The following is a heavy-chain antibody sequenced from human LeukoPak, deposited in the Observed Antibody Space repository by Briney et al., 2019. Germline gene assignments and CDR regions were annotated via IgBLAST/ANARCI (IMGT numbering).Heavy chain of an antibody. CDR3: ATIGTGDYRDDS. CDR2: IYSGNTI. Sequence: GGSLRLSCVVSGFSVSNNYVSWVRQAPGKGLEWVSVIYSGNTIKYADSVKGRFTIFRDNSKNPVYLQMSSLRAEDTALYYCATIGTGDYRDDSWGQGTLVSVSS. J-gene: IGHJ5*01. CDR1: GFSVSNNY. V-gene: IGHV3-66*01. D-gene: IGHD3/OR15-3a*01.